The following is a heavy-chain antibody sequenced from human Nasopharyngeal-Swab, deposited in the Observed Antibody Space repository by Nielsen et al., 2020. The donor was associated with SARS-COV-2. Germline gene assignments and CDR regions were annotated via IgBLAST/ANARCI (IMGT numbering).Heavy chain of an antibody. J-gene: IGHJ2*01. CDR2: ISGSGGST. V-gene: IGHV3-23*01. D-gene: IGHD1-20*01. CDR3: AKDKARYNWNLSLGWYFDL. CDR1: GFTFTSYA. Sequence: GSLLLCSAASGFTFTSYAMSWVRPAPAKGVEWVPAISGSGGSTYYADSVKGRFTISRDNSKNTLYLQMNSLRAEDTAVYYCAKDKARYNWNLSLGWYFDLWGRGTLVTVSS.